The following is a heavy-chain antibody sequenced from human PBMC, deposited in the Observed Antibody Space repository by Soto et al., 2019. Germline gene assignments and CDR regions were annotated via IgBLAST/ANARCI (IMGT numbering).Heavy chain of an antibody. CDR1: GFTFSSYA. CDR3: AKKTWYSNGWYDY. V-gene: IGHV3-23*01. D-gene: IGHD6-19*01. Sequence: EVQLLESGGGLVQPGGSLRLSCAASGFTFSSYAMSWVRQAPGKGLEWVSDISGSGGSTYYADSVKGRFTISRDNSKNRLYLQMNSLRAEDTAVYYCAKKTWYSNGWYDYWGQGTLVTVSS. CDR2: ISGSGGST. J-gene: IGHJ4*02.